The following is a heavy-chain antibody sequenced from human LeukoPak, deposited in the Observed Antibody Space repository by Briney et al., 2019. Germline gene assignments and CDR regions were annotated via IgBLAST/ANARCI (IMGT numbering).Heavy chain of an antibody. CDR2: VYYSGGT. D-gene: IGHD6-13*01. CDR3: ARDLLRIAAAGYYYYGMDV. Sequence: TTSETLSLTCTVSGGSISPYYWNWIRQPPGKGLEWIGHVYYSGGTNYNPSLKSRVTISVDTSKNQFSLKLSSVTAADTAVYYCARDLLRIAAAGYYYYGMDVWGQGTTVTVSS. V-gene: IGHV4-59*01. J-gene: IGHJ6*02. CDR1: GGSISPYY.